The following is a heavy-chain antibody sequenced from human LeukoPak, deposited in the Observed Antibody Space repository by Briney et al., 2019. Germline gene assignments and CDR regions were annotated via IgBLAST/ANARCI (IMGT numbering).Heavy chain of an antibody. V-gene: IGHV3-23*01. CDR2: ISGSGGST. CDR1: GFTFSSYA. J-gene: IGHJ5*02. Sequence: PGGSLRLSCAASGFTFSSYAMSWVRQAPGKGLEWVSAISGSGGSTYYADSVKGRFTISRDNSKNTLYLQMNSLRAEDTAVYYCAKDSKVDRGVYYDFWSGYYDNWFDPWGQGTLVTVSS. D-gene: IGHD3-3*01. CDR3: AKDSKVDRGVYYDFWSGYYDNWFDP.